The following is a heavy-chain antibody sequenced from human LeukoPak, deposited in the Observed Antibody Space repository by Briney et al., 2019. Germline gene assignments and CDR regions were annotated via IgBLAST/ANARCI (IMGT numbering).Heavy chain of an antibody. Sequence: SETLSLTCTVSGGSISSYYWGWIRQPPGKGLEWIASIYYDGSIYYSPSLRSRVTMSVDTSRNQFSLKLTSVTAADTAVYYCARDPNSVVTTSYWYFDLWGRGTLVTVSS. D-gene: IGHD2-21*02. CDR1: GGSISSYY. CDR2: IYYDGSI. CDR3: ARDPNSVVTTSYWYFDL. J-gene: IGHJ2*01. V-gene: IGHV4-39*07.